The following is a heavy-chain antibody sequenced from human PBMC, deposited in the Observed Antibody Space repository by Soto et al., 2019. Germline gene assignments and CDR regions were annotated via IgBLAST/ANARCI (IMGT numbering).Heavy chain of an antibody. Sequence: QVQLVQSGAEVKKPGASVKVSCKASGYTFTSYYMHWVRQAPGQGLEWMGIINPSGGSTSYAQKFQGRGTMTRDTSTSTVYMELSSLRSEDTAVYYCARDGGSSYSSGWYYFDYWGQGTLVTVSS. J-gene: IGHJ4*02. CDR1: GYTFTSYY. D-gene: IGHD6-19*01. V-gene: IGHV1-46*01. CDR2: INPSGGST. CDR3: ARDGGSSYSSGWYYFDY.